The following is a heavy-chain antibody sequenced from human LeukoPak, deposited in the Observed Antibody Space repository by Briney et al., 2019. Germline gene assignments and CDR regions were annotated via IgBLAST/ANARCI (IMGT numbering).Heavy chain of an antibody. V-gene: IGHV4-38-2*01. CDR1: GYSISSGYY. D-gene: IGHD6-19*01. J-gene: IGHJ6*03. CDR3: ARRGSVYCYYMDV. CDR2: IYHSGST. Sequence: SETLSLTCAVSGYSISSGYYWGWIRQPPGKGLEWIGSIYHSGSTYYNPSLKSRVTISVDTSKNQFSLKLSSVTAADTAVYYCARRGSVYCYYMDVWGKGTTVTVSS.